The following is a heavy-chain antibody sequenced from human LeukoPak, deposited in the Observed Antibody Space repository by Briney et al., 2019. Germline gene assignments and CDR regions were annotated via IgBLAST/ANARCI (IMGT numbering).Heavy chain of an antibody. CDR1: GFTFSSYS. V-gene: IGHV3-48*01. J-gene: IGHJ4*02. D-gene: IGHD3-16*01. Sequence: GGSLRLSCAASGFTFSSYSMNWVRQAPGKGLEWVSYISSSSSTIYSADSVKGRFTISRDNAKNSLHLQMNSLRAEDTAVCYCARSWGRFDYWGQGTLVTVSS. CDR2: ISSSSSTI. CDR3: ARSWGRFDY.